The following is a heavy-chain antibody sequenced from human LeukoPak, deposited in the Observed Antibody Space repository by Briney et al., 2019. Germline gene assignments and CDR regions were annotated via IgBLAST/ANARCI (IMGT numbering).Heavy chain of an antibody. Sequence: GGSLRLSCAASGFTFSSYGMHWVRQAPGTGLEWVAFIRYDGSNKYYADSVKGRFTISRDNSKNTLYLQMNSLRAEDTAVYYCAKGAVGYSSPYKVDYWGQGTLVTVSS. V-gene: IGHV3-30*02. D-gene: IGHD6-13*01. CDR2: IRYDGSNK. J-gene: IGHJ4*02. CDR3: AKGAVGYSSPYKVDY. CDR1: GFTFSSYG.